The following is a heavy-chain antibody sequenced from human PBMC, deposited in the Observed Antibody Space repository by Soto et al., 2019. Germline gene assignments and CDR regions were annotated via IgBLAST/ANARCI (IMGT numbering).Heavy chain of an antibody. CDR3: AREEMVRGVTDYYYGMDV. Sequence: GGSLRLSCAASGFTFSSYGMHWVRQAPGKGLEWVAVIWYDGSNKYYADSVKGRFTISRDNSKNTLYLQMNSLRAEDTAVYYCAREEMVRGVTDYYYGMDVWGQGTTVTVSS. CDR1: GFTFSSYG. V-gene: IGHV3-33*01. D-gene: IGHD3-10*01. CDR2: IWYDGSNK. J-gene: IGHJ6*02.